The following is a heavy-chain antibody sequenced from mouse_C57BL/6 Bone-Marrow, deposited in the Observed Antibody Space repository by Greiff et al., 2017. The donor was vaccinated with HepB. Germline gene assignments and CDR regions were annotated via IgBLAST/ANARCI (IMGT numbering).Heavy chain of an antibody. CDR1: GFTFSDYY. J-gene: IGHJ1*03. D-gene: IGHD2-3*01. Sequence: EVKLEESGGGLVQPGGSLKLSCAASGFTFSDYYMYWVRQTPEKRLEWVAYISNGGGSTYYPDTVKGRFTISRDNAKNTLYLQMSRLKSEDTAMYYCARHGGYYVYWYFDVWGTGTTVTVSS. V-gene: IGHV5-12*01. CDR2: ISNGGGST. CDR3: ARHGGYYVYWYFDV.